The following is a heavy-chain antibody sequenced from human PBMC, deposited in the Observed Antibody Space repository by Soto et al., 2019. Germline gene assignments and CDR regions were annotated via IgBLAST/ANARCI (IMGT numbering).Heavy chain of an antibody. Sequence: SQTLSLTCAISGDSVSSNSAAWNWIRQSPSRGLEWLGRTYYRSKWYNDYAVSVKSRITINPDTSKNQFSLQLNSVTAADTAVYYWARSALTPGYYYMDVWGKGTTVTVSS. CDR2: TYYRSKWYN. V-gene: IGHV6-1*01. CDR1: GDSVSSNSAA. CDR3: ARSALTPGYYYMDV. J-gene: IGHJ6*03.